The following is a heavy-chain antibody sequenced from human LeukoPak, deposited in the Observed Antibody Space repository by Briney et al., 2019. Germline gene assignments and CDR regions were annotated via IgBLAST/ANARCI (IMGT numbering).Heavy chain of an antibody. J-gene: IGHJ5*02. CDR2: IYPGDSDT. CDR1: GYSFTSYW. CDR3: ARARDYYDSSGYFRWFDP. V-gene: IGHV5-51*01. Sequence: TGESLKISCKGSGYSFTSYWIGWVRQMPGKGLEWMGIIYPGDSDTRYSPSFQGQVTISADKSISTAYLQWSSLRASDTAMYYCARARDYYDSSGYFRWFDPWGQGTLVTVSS. D-gene: IGHD3-22*01.